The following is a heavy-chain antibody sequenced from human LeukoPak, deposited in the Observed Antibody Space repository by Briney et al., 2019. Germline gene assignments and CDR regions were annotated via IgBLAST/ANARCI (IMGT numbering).Heavy chain of an antibody. Sequence: PSETLSLTCAVSGYSISSGYYWGWIRQPPGKGLEWIGSIYHSGSTYYNPSLKSRVTISVDTSKNQFSLKLSSVTAADTAVYYCAPRFRNSGYDPFDIWGQGTMVTVSS. CDR3: APRFRNSGYDPFDI. CDR2: IYHSGST. V-gene: IGHV4-38-2*01. CDR1: GYSISSGYY. D-gene: IGHD5-12*01. J-gene: IGHJ3*02.